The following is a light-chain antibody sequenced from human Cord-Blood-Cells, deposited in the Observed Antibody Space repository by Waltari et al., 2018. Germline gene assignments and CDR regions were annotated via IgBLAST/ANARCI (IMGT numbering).Light chain of an antibody. Sequence: QSALTQPAPVSGSPGQSITLSCTGTSSAVGSYNLVAWYQQHPGKAPKLMIYEGSKRPSGVSNRFSGSKSGNTASLTISGLQAEDEADYYCCSYAGSSTWVFVGGTKLTVL. J-gene: IGLJ3*02. V-gene: IGLV2-23*01. CDR2: EGS. CDR3: CSYAGSSTWV. CDR1: SSAVGSYNL.